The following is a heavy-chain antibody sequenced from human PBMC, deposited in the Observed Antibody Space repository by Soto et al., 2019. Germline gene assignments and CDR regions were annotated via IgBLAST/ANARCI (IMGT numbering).Heavy chain of an antibody. Sequence: QLQLQESGSGLVKPSQTLSLTCAVSGGSISSGGYSWSWIRQPPGKGLEWIGYIYHSGSTYYNPSLKGRVTLSVDRSKNQFSLKLRSVTAADTAVYYCAGGIAARPLGYWGQGTLVTVSS. J-gene: IGHJ4*02. V-gene: IGHV4-30-2*01. CDR3: AGGIAARPLGY. CDR2: IYHSGST. CDR1: GGSISSGGYS. D-gene: IGHD6-6*01.